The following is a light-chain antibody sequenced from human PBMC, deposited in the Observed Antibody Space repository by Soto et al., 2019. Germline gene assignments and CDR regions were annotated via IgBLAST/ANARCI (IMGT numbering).Light chain of an antibody. V-gene: IGKV1-39*01. CDR2: AAS. CDR3: QQNYSTPYT. Sequence: DIQMTQSPSSLSASVGDRVTITCRASQSISSYLNWYQQKPGTAPKLLIYAASSLQSGVPSRFSGSGSGTDSTLTISSLQPEDFATYHCQQNYSTPYTFGQGTMLEI. CDR1: QSISSY. J-gene: IGKJ2*01.